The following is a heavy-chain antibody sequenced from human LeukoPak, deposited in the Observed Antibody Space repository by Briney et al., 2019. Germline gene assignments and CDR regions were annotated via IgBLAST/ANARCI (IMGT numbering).Heavy chain of an antibody. J-gene: IGHJ4*02. CDR1: GGSISSGSYY. D-gene: IGHD5-18*01. CDR3: ARDTAMGVNNPFDY. V-gene: IGHV4-61*02. CDR2: IYTSGST. Sequence: SETLSLTCTVSGGSISSGSYYWSWIRQPAGKGLEWIGRIYTSGSTNYNPSLKSRVTISVDTSKNQFSLKLSSVTAADTAVYYCARDTAMGVNNPFDYWGQGTPVTVSS.